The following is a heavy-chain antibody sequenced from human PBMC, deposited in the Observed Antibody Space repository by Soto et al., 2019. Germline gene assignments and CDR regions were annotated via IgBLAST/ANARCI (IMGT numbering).Heavy chain of an antibody. Sequence: QMVQSGAEVKNPGSSVKVSCTASGDTFSRSTLSWVRQAPGQGLEWMGRTIPILSMSDYAQKFQGRVTITADKTTSTVYMELSRLRSEDTAVYYCATNYGSGSAHFDNWGQGTLVTVSS. CDR1: GDTFSRST. D-gene: IGHD3-10*01. J-gene: IGHJ4*02. CDR3: ATNYGSGSAHFDN. V-gene: IGHV1-69*02. CDR2: TIPILSMS.